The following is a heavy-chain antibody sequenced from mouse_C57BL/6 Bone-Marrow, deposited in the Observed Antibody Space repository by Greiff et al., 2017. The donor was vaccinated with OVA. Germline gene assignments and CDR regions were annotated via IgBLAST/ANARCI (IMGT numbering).Heavy chain of an antibody. CDR1: GYAFSNSW. CDR2: IYPGDGDT. D-gene: IGHD1-2*01. V-gene: IGHV1-82*01. Sequence: QVQLKQSGPELVKPGASVKISCKASGYAFSNSWMNWVKQRPGKGLEWIGRIYPGDGDTNYNGKFKGKATLTADQSSNTAYMQLSSLTSEDSAVYFCARRVLRPYWYFDVWGTGTTVTVSS. CDR3: ARRVLRPYWYFDV. J-gene: IGHJ1*03.